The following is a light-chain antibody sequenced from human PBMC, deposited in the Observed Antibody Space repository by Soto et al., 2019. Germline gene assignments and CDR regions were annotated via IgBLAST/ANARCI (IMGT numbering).Light chain of an antibody. CDR1: QDIAGY. V-gene: IGKV1D-12*01. CDR2: AAS. CDR3: QQAYSFPIN. J-gene: IGKJ5*01. Sequence: DIQVTQSPSSVSASVGDRVTITFLASQDIAGYLAWYQHKPGRAPELLIHAASRLQSGVPSRFSGSGSGTDFTLTINSLQPEDFATYYCQQAYSFPINFGQGTRLEIK.